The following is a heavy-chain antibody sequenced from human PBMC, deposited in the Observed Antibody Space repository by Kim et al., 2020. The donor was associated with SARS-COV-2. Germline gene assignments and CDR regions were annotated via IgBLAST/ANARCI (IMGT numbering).Heavy chain of an antibody. J-gene: IGHJ6*02. CDR1: GYTFTSYD. D-gene: IGHD3-9*01. V-gene: IGHV1-8*01. Sequence: ASVKVSCKASGYTFTSYDINWVRQATGQGLEWMGWMNPNSGNTGYAQKFQGRVTMTRNTSISTAYMELSSLRSEDTAVYYCAGGSRGVLRYFDWFYEAREEYYYYGMDVWGQGTTVTVSS. CDR2: MNPNSGNT. CDR3: AGGSRGVLRYFDWFYEAREEYYYYGMDV.